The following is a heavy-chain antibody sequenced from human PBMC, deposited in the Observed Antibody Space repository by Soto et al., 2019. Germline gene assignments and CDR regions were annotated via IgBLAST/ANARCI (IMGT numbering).Heavy chain of an antibody. D-gene: IGHD1-1*01. CDR3: ARDQLEGNWFDP. CDR1: CGSISSGGYS. Sequence: SDTLSLTCAVSCGSISSGGYSWNLIRQPPGKGLEWIGYIYHSGSTLYNPSLKSRVTISVDKSKNQFSLKLSSVTAADTAVYYCARDQLEGNWFDPWGQGTLVTV. V-gene: IGHV4-30-2*01. J-gene: IGHJ5*02. CDR2: IYHSGST.